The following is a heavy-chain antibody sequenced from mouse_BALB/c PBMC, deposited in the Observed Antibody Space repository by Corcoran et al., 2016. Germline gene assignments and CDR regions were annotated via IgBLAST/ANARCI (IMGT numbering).Heavy chain of an antibody. Sequence: QVQLQQSGAELMKPGASVKISCKATGYTFSSYWIEWVKQRPGHGLEWIGEILPGSGSTNYNEKFKGKATFTADTSSNTAYMKLSSLTSEDSAVYYCARNYCSSYDWYFDVWGAGTTVTVSS. V-gene: IGHV1-9*01. CDR1: GYTFSSYW. CDR2: ILPGSGST. D-gene: IGHD1-1*01. CDR3: ARNYCSSYDWYFDV. J-gene: IGHJ1*01.